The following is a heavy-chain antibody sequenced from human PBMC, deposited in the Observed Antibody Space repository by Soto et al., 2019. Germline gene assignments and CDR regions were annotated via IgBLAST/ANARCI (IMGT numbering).Heavy chain of an antibody. V-gene: IGHV3-49*03. CDR2: IRSKAYGGTT. Sequence: GGSLRLSCTASGFTFGDYAMSWFRQAPGKGLEWVGFIRSKAYGGTTEYAASVKGRFTISRDDSKSIAYLQMNSLKTEDTAVYYCTRVRWFGELPPDLFDYWGQGTLVTVSS. J-gene: IGHJ4*02. CDR1: GFTFGDYA. CDR3: TRVRWFGELPPDLFDY. D-gene: IGHD3-10*01.